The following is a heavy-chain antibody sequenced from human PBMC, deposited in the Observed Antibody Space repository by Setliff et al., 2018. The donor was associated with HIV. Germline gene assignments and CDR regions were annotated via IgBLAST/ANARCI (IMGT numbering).Heavy chain of an antibody. D-gene: IGHD3-9*01. Sequence: ASVKVSCKLSGHSLTELSIHWVRQAPGEGLEWVGGFDPEDDETVYAERFQGRVMMTEDTSTDTAYMALSSLKSEDTAMYYCATSGFYDILTGPTPGVFDIWGQGTTVTSP. CDR2: FDPEDDET. CDR1: GHSLTELS. CDR3: ATSGFYDILTGPTPGVFDI. V-gene: IGHV1-24*01. J-gene: IGHJ6*02.